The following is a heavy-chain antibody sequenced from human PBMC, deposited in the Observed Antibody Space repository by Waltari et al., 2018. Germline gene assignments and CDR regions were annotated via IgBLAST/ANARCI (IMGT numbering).Heavy chain of an antibody. CDR1: GGSFSGYY. J-gene: IGHJ4*02. D-gene: IGHD3-22*01. V-gene: IGHV4-34*01. CDR3: ARLRRKYYYDSSGYYYNDY. Sequence: QVQLQQWGAGLLKPSETLSLTCAVYGGSFSGYYWSWIRQPPGKGLEWIGEINHSESTNHNPSLKSRVTISVDTSKNQFSLKLSSVTAADTAVYYCARLRRKYYYDSSGYYYNDYWGQGTLVTVSS. CDR2: INHSEST.